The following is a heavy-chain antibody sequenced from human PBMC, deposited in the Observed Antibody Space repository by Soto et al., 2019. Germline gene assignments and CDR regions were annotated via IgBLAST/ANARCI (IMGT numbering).Heavy chain of an antibody. CDR1: GFTFSSYA. J-gene: IGHJ4*02. V-gene: IGHV3-30-3*01. D-gene: IGHD4-17*01. CDR2: ISYDGSNK. CDR3: ARGGSSKYGDYFDY. Sequence: QVQLVESGGGVVQPGRSLRLSCAASGFTFSSYAMHWVRQAPGKGLEWVAVISYDGSNKYYADSVTGRFTISRDNSNITLYLLLNSLRAEDTSVYYCARGGSSKYGDYFDYGSQGSLVTFSS.